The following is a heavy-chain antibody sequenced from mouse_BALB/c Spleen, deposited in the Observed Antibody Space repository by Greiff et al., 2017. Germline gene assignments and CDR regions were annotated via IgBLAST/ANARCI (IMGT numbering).Heavy chain of an antibody. D-gene: IGHD2-1*01. CDR1: GYSFTGYY. CDR2: ISCYNGAT. V-gene: IGHV1S34*01. Sequence: LVKTGASVKISCKASGYSFTGYYMHWVKQSHGKSLEWIGYISCYNGATSYNQKFKGKATFTVDTSSSTAYLQFNSLTSEDSAVYYCARRRMDGNYFDYWGQGTTLTVSS. J-gene: IGHJ2*01. CDR3: ARRRMDGNYFDY.